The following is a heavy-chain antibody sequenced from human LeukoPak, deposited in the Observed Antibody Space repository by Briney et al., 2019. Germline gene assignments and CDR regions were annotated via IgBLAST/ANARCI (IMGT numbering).Heavy chain of an antibody. CDR3: ARLSSSWYQDWYFDL. CDR1: GGSISNYD. V-gene: IGHV4-4*07. CDR2: IYTSGST. Sequence: SETLSLTCTVSGGSISNYDWSWIRQPAGKGLEWIGRIYTSGSTNYNPSLKSRVTMSEDTSKKQFSLKLSSVTAADTAVFYCARLSSSWYQDWYFDLWGRGTLVTVSS. J-gene: IGHJ2*01. D-gene: IGHD6-13*01.